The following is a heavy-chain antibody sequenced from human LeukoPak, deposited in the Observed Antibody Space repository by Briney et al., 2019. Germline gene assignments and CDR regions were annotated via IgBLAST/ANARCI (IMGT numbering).Heavy chain of an antibody. CDR2: IYPGDSDT. Sequence: GESLKISCKGSGYSFTSYWIGWVRPMPGKGLEWMGIIYPGDSDTRYSPSFQGQVTISADKSISTAYLQWSSLKASDTAMYYCARPTSSSWLRLDYWGQGTLVTVSS. CDR3: ARPTSSSWLRLDY. D-gene: IGHD6-13*01. CDR1: GYSFTSYW. J-gene: IGHJ4*02. V-gene: IGHV5-51*01.